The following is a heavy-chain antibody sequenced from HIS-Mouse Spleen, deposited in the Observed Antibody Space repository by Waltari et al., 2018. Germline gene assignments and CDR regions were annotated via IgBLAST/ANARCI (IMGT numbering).Heavy chain of an antibody. D-gene: IGHD1-20*01. J-gene: IGHJ4*02. V-gene: IGHV4-38-2*02. CDR1: GYSISSGYY. CDR3: ASLLNNLRGSYDY. Sequence: QVQLQESGPGLVKPSETLSLTCTVSGYSISSGYYWGWIRQPPGKGLEWIGSIYHSGSTYYNPSLKSRVTISVDTSKNQFSLKLSSVTAADTAVYYCASLLNNLRGSYDYWGQGTLVTVSS. CDR2: IYHSGST.